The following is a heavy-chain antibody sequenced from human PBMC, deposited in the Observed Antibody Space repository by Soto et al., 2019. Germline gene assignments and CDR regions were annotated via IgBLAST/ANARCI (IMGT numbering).Heavy chain of an antibody. CDR2: IYHSGST. CDR3: AREDILTGYYDYYYYYMDV. CDR1: SGSISSSNW. J-gene: IGHJ6*03. Sequence: QVQLQESGPGLVKPSGTLSLTCAVSSGSISSSNWWSWVRQPPGKGLEWIGEIYHSGSTNYNPSLKCRVTISVAKSKNQFSLKLRSVTAADTAVYYCAREDILTGYYDYYYYYMDVWGKGPTVTVSS. V-gene: IGHV4-4*02. D-gene: IGHD3-9*01.